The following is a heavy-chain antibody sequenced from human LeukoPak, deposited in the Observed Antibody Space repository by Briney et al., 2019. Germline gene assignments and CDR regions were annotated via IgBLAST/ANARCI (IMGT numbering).Heavy chain of an antibody. Sequence: SETLSLTCAVYGGSFSSYYWSWIRQPPGKGLEWIGEINHSGSTNYNPSLKSRVTISVDTSKNQFSLKVNSVTAADTAVYYCARDAGHQLSRRNYYAMDVWGQGTTVTVSS. CDR2: INHSGST. CDR1: GGSFSSYY. J-gene: IGHJ6*02. V-gene: IGHV4-34*01. D-gene: IGHD1-1*01. CDR3: ARDAGHQLSRRNYYAMDV.